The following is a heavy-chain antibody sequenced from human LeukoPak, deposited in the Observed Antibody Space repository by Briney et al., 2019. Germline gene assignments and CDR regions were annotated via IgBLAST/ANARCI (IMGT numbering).Heavy chain of an antibody. J-gene: IGHJ4*02. D-gene: IGHD7-27*01. Sequence: GASVKVSCKASGYTFITYDINWVRQATGQGLEWMGWMSPNSGNTGYAQKFRGRVTMTRNTAMSTAYMELSSLRSEDTAVYYCVRTPPNWGADYWGQGTLVTVSS. CDR3: VRTPPNWGADY. CDR2: MSPNSGNT. CDR1: GYTFITYD. V-gene: IGHV1-8*01.